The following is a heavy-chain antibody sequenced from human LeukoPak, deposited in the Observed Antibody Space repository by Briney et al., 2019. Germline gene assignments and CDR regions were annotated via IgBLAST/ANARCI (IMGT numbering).Heavy chain of an antibody. CDR2: ISGSGGST. V-gene: IGHV3-23*01. CDR3: AKDSAMVAAAGTDWFDP. CDR1: GFTFSSYA. J-gene: IGHJ5*02. D-gene: IGHD6-13*01. Sequence: GGSLRLSCAASGFTFSSYAMSWVRQAPGKGLEWVSAISGSGGSTYYADSVKGRFTISRDNSKNTLYLQMNSLRAEDTAVYYCAKDSAMVAAAGTDWFDPWGQGTLVTVSS.